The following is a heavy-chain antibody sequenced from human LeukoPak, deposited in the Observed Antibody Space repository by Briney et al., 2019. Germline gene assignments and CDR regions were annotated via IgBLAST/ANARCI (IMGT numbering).Heavy chain of an antibody. CDR1: GFTFSSYW. CDR2: IISDDSST. CDR3: AREMAYSSGRASDI. V-gene: IGHV3-74*01. Sequence: GRSLRLSCAASGFTFSSYWMHWVRQTPGKGLVWVSRIISDDSSTSYADSVKGRFTISRDNAKNTLYLQMNSLRVEDTAVYYCAREMAYSSGRASDIWGQGIMVTVSS. J-gene: IGHJ3*02. D-gene: IGHD6-19*01.